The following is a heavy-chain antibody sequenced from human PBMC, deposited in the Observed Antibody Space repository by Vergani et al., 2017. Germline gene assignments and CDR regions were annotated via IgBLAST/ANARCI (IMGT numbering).Heavy chain of an antibody. CDR3: ARFRYGSGKHTQYGMDV. CDR2: IHTGGST. Sequence: QVKLQESGPGLLKPSQTLSLTCTVSGESIRSGSHYWSWIRQPAGKGPEWIGHIHTGGSTDLNPSFKSRVSISVDTSKSQFSLKLSSVTAADTAVYYCARFRYGSGKHTQYGMDVWGQGTTVTVSS. J-gene: IGHJ6*02. CDR1: GESIRSGSHY. V-gene: IGHV4-61*02. D-gene: IGHD3-10*01.